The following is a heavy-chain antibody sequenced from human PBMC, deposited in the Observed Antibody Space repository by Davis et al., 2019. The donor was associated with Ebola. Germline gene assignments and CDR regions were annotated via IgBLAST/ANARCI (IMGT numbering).Heavy chain of an antibody. Sequence: GESLKISCAASGFTFSSYSMKCVRQAPGKGLEWVSSISSSSSYIYYADSVKGRFTISRDNAKNSLYLQMNSLRDEDTAVYYCARDPTEYSSSSIYYYYYMDVWGKGTTVTVSS. CDR1: GFTFSSYS. CDR3: ARDPTEYSSSSIYYYYYMDV. J-gene: IGHJ6*03. V-gene: IGHV3-21*01. CDR2: ISSSSSYI. D-gene: IGHD6-6*01.